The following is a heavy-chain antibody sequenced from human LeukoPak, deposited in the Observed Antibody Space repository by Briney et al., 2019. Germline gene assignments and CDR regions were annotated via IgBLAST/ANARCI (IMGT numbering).Heavy chain of an antibody. J-gene: IGHJ5*02. Sequence: SVKVSCKASGYTFSSYGISWLRQAPGQGLEWMGRIIPILGIANYAQKFQGRVTITADKSTSTAYMELSSLRSEDTAVYYCARGQTSGPYFDPWGQGTLVTVSS. V-gene: IGHV1-69*04. CDR1: GYTFSSYG. CDR3: ARGQTSGPYFDP. D-gene: IGHD3-3*01. CDR2: IIPILGIA.